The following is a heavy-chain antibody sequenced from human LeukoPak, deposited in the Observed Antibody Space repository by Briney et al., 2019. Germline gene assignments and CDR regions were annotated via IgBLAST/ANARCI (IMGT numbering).Heavy chain of an antibody. CDR1: GGSISSSSYY. Sequence: SETLSLTCTVSGGSISSSSYYWGWIRQPPGKGLEWIGSIYYSGSTYYNPSLKSRVTISVDTSKNQFSLKLSSVTAADTAVYYCARGDLWFGAAPNWFDPWGQGTLVTVSS. J-gene: IGHJ5*02. CDR3: ARGDLWFGAAPNWFDP. D-gene: IGHD3-10*01. CDR2: IYYSGST. V-gene: IGHV4-39*07.